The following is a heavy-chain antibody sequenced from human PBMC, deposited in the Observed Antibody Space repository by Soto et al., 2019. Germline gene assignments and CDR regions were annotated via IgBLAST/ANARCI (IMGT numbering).Heavy chain of an antibody. D-gene: IGHD3-9*01. CDR2: MNPNSGNT. CDR3: ARSPYYDILTGYSPNGSDP. Sequence: ASVKVSCKASGYTFTSYDINWVRQATGQGLEWMGWMNPNSGNTGYAQKFQGRVTMTRNTSISTAYMELSSLRSEDTAVYYCARSPYYDILTGYSPNGSDPWGQGTLVTVAP. CDR1: GYTFTSYD. V-gene: IGHV1-8*01. J-gene: IGHJ5*02.